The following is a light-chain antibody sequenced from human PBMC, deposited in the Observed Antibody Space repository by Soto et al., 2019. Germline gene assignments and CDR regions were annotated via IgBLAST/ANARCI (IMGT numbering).Light chain of an antibody. CDR1: QSVSSSY. CDR2: GAS. V-gene: IGKV3-20*01. CDR3: QQYGSSPLT. J-gene: IGKJ4*01. Sequence: EIVLTQSPGTLSLSPGERATLSCRASQSVSSSYLAWYQQKPGQAPRLLIYGASCRATGIPDRFSGSGSGTDFTLTISRLEPEDFAVYYCQQYGSSPLTGGGGTKVEIK.